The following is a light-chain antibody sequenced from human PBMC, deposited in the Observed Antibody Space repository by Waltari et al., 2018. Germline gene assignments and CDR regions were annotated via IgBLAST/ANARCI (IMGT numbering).Light chain of an antibody. Sequence: QSALTQPASVSGSPGQSITISCIGTSSDIGGYNYVSWYQQSPGKAPKLLIFEVSNRPSGVSHRFSGSKSGNTASLTISGLQAEDEADYYCSSYTSSTTWLFGGGTKLTVL. CDR1: SSDIGGYNY. CDR2: EVS. V-gene: IGLV2-14*01. J-gene: IGLJ3*02. CDR3: SSYTSSTTWL.